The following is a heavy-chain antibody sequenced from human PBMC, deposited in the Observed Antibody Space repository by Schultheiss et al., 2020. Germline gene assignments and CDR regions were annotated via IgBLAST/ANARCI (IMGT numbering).Heavy chain of an antibody. J-gene: IGHJ3*02. Sequence: SQTLSLTCTVSGGSISSYYWSWIRQPPGKGLEWIGSIYHSGSTYYNASLKSRVTISVDTSKDQFSLKLTSVTAADTAVYYCARDPGYSGQDAFDIWGQGTMVTVSS. CDR1: GGSISSYY. V-gene: IGHV4-59*05. CDR3: ARDPGYSGQDAFDI. CDR2: IYHSGST. D-gene: IGHD5-12*01.